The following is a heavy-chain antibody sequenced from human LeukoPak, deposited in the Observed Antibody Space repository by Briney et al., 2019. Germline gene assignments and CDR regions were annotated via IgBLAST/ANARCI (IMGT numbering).Heavy chain of an antibody. CDR2: ISSSSSYI. D-gene: IGHD3-9*01. Sequence: GGSLRLSCAASGFTFSSYSMNWVRQAPGKGLEWVSSISSSSSYIYYADSVKGRFTISRDNAKNSLYLQMNSLRAEDTAVYYCARDPPPNYDILTGYDDFDIWGQGTMVTVSS. V-gene: IGHV3-21*01. CDR3: ARDPPPNYDILTGYDDFDI. J-gene: IGHJ3*02. CDR1: GFTFSSYS.